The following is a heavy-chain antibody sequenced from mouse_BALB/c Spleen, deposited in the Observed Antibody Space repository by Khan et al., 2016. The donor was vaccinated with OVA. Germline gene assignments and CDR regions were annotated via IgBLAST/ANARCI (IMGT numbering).Heavy chain of an antibody. J-gene: IGHJ2*01. CDR3: AKTARIKY. Sequence: VQLKQSGPGLVKPSQSLSLTCTVTGYSITSGYGWNWIRQFPGNKLEWMGYISYSGSTHYNPSLKSRISITRDTSKNQFFLQLNSVTTEDTARYYCAKTARIKYWGQGTTLTVSS. V-gene: IGHV3-2*02. D-gene: IGHD1-2*01. CDR2: ISYSGST. CDR1: GYSITSGYG.